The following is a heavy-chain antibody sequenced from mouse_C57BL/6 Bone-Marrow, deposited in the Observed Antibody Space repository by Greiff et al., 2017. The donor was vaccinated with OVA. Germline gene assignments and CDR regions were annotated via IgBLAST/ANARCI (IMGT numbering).Heavy chain of an antibody. D-gene: IGHD1-1*01. CDR1: GYTFTSYW. J-gene: IGHJ4*01. CDR2: IYPGNSDT. Sequence: EVQLQQSGTVLARPGASVKMSCKTSGYTFTSYWMHWVKQRPGQGLEWIGAIYPGNSDTSYNQKFKGKAKLTAVTSASTAYMELSSLTNEDSAVYYCTRRGENCYGSRGYAMDYWGQGTSVTVSS. V-gene: IGHV1-5*01. CDR3: TRRGENCYGSRGYAMDY.